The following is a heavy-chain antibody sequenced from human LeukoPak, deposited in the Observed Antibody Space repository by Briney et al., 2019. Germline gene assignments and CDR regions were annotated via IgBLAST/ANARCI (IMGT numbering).Heavy chain of an antibody. Sequence: SETLSLTCTVSGGSISTSSYFWGWIRQPPGRGLEWIGSVYYSGSTYYNPSLKSRVTISVDTSKNQFSLKLSSVTAADTAVYYCARGRGYSGYDWGNWFDPWGQGTLVTVSS. J-gene: IGHJ5*02. V-gene: IGHV4-39*07. D-gene: IGHD5-12*01. CDR2: VYYSGST. CDR1: GGSISTSSYF. CDR3: ARGRGYSGYDWGNWFDP.